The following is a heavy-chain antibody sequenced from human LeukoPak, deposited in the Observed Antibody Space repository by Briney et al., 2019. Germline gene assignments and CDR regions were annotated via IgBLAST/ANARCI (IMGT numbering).Heavy chain of an antibody. D-gene: IGHD6-13*01. CDR2: ISSGSSYI. Sequence: GGSLRLSCAASGFTFSSYSMNWVRQAPGKGLEWVSSISSGSSYIYYADSVKGRFTISRDNAKNSLYLQMNSLRAEDTAVYYCARDISGQLVHGYFDYWGQGTLVTVSS. CDR1: GFTFSSYS. J-gene: IGHJ4*02. V-gene: IGHV3-21*01. CDR3: ARDISGQLVHGYFDY.